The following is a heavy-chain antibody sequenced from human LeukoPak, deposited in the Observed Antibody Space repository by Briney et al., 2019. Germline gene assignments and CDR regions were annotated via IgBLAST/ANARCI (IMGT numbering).Heavy chain of an antibody. V-gene: IGHV3-64*02. Sequence: PGGSLRLSCAASGFTFSSYAMHWVRLSPGKGLEYVSGISSNGGTTPYADSVQGRFTISRDNSKNTLYLQMGSLRGEDMAVYYCAKVGSGWPGYYFDYWGQGILVTVSS. CDR2: ISSNGGTT. CDR1: GFTFSSYA. CDR3: AKVGSGWPGYYFDY. J-gene: IGHJ4*02. D-gene: IGHD6-19*01.